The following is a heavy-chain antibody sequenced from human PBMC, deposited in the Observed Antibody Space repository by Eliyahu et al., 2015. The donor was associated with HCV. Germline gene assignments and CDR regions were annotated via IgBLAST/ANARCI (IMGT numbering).Heavy chain of an antibody. CDR2: ITGSGEST. V-gene: IGHV3-23*01. CDR1: GLTFSRHA. CDR3: AKDLPLDD. Sequence: VQLLESGGGLVQPGESLXLSXXASGLTFSRHAXTWXRQAPGKGLXWVSLITGSGESTHYADSVKGRFTIXRDNSKNTVYLQMSSLRGEDTAVYYCAKDLPLDDWGQGTLVTVSS. J-gene: IGHJ4*02.